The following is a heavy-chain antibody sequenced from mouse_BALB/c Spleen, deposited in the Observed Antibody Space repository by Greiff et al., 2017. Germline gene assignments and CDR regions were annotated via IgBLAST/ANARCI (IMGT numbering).Heavy chain of an antibody. CDR3: TRGGMVKAMDY. D-gene: IGHD2-2*01. CDR2: ISSGGSYT. Sequence: EVKLVESGGGLVKPGGSLKLSCAASGFTFSSYTMSWVRQTPEKRLEWVATISSGGSYTYYPDSVKGRFTISRDNAKNTLYLQMSSLKSEDTAMYYCTRGGMVKAMDYWGQGTSVTVSS. J-gene: IGHJ4*01. CDR1: GFTFSSYT. V-gene: IGHV5-6-4*01.